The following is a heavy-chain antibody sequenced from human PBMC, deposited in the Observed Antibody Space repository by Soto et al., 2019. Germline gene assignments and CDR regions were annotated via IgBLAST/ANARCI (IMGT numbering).Heavy chain of an antibody. J-gene: IGHJ6*02. CDR2: IWYDGSNK. CDR3: ARSLNPGYSSSWYGRHYYYYGMDV. D-gene: IGHD6-13*01. V-gene: IGHV3-33*01. CDR1: GFTFSSYG. Sequence: GGSLRLSCAASGFTFSSYGMHWVRQAPGKGLEWVAVIWYDGSNKYYADSVKGRFTISRDNSKNTLYLQMNGLRAEDTAVYYCARSLNPGYSSSWYGRHYYYYGMDVWGQGTTVTVSS.